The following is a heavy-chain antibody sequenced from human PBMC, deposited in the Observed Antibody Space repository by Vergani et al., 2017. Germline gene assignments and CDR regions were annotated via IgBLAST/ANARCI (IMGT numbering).Heavy chain of an antibody. CDR2: IIPIFGTA. D-gene: IGHD6-19*01. J-gene: IGHJ4*02. CDR1: GGTFSSYA. Sequence: QVQLVQSGAEVKKPGSSVKVSCKASGGTFSSYAISWVRQAPGQGLEWMGGIIPIFGTANYAQKLQGRVTMTTDTSTSTAYMELRSLRSDDTAVYYCARHSGWYYGFDYWGQGTLVTVSS. CDR3: ARHSGWYYGFDY. V-gene: IGHV1-69*06.